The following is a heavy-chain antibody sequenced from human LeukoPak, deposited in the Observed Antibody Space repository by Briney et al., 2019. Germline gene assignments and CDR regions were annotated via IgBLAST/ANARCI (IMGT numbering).Heavy chain of an antibody. CDR2: IRYDGDNK. D-gene: IGHD1-26*01. CDR1: AFTFSAYG. Sequence: GGSLRLSCAASAFTFSAYGMHWVRQAPGKGLEWVAFIRYDGDNKYYADSVKGRFTISRDNSKNTLYLEMNSLIPEDTAVYYCAKDRGGATSYYFDYWGQGTLVTVSS. J-gene: IGHJ4*02. V-gene: IGHV3-30*02. CDR3: AKDRGGATSYYFDY.